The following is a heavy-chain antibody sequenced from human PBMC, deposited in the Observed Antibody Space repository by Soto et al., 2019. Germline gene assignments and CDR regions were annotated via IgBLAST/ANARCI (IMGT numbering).Heavy chain of an antibody. J-gene: IGHJ4*02. V-gene: IGHV4-34*01. D-gene: IGHD1-1*01. CDR3: ARTPGTSLGTFDY. CDR1: GGSFSGYY. CDR2: INHSGST. Sequence: SETLSLTCAVYGGSFSGYYWSWIRQPPGKGLEWIGEINHSGSTNYNPSLKSRVTISVDTSKNQFSLKLSSVTAADTAVYYCARTPGTSLGTFDYWGQGTLVTVSS.